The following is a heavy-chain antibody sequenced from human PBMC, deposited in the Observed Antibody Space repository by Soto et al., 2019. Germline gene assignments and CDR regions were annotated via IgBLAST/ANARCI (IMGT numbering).Heavy chain of an antibody. V-gene: IGHV3-23*01. Sequence: GGSLRLSCAASGFTFSSYAMSWVRQAPGKGLEWVSGISGSGGSTYYADSVRGRFTISRDNSKNTLYVQMNSLRADDTAVYYCAKGSSSSWIFDYWGQGTLVTVSS. J-gene: IGHJ4*02. CDR3: AKGSSSSWIFDY. D-gene: IGHD6-13*01. CDR1: GFTFSSYA. CDR2: ISGSGGST.